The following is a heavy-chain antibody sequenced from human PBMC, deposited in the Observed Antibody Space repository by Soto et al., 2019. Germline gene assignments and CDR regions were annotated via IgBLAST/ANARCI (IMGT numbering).Heavy chain of an antibody. CDR2: ITSGGST. CDR1: GLTFSGCA. CDR3: ATTYNWNYVRIFDS. Sequence: GRSLRLSCAASGLTFSGCALSWVRQAPGTGLEWVSSITSGGSTYYADSVKGRFTISRDNSKNTLYLQMNSLLGDDTAVYHFATTYNWNYVRIFDSWGQGTLVTASS. D-gene: IGHD1-7*01. J-gene: IGHJ4*02. V-gene: IGHV3-23*01.